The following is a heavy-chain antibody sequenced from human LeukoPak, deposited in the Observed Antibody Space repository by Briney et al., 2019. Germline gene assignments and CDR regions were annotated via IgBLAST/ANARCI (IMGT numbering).Heavy chain of an antibody. Sequence: PGGSLRLSCAASGFIFSSHAMNWVRQAPGKGLEWVSAISDSGGRTYYADSVKGRFTISRDNSKNILYLQMNSLRAEDTAVYYCAKQLSGSYAYWGQGTLVTVSS. CDR3: AKQLSGSYAY. D-gene: IGHD1-26*01. J-gene: IGHJ4*02. CDR2: ISDSGGRT. CDR1: GFIFSSHA. V-gene: IGHV3-23*01.